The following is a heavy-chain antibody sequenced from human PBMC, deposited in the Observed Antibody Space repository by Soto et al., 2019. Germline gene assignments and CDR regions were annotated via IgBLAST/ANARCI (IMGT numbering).Heavy chain of an antibody. CDR3: AKGGHIDY. D-gene: IGHD3-16*01. CDR2: IKEDGSEK. J-gene: IGHJ4*02. Sequence: GGSLRLSCAASGFTFSRYWMSWVRQAPGKGLEWVANIKEDGSEKNDVDSVKGRFTISRDNAKNSPYLQMNSLRVEDTAVYYCAKGGHIDYCGQGTLVTVSS. CDR1: GFTFSRYW. V-gene: IGHV3-7*03.